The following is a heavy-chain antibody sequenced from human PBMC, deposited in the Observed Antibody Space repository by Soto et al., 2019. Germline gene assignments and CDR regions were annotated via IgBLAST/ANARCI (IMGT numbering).Heavy chain of an antibody. Sequence: QVQPVQSGAEVKKPGSSVKVSCKASRGSFSSSAIIWVRQAPGQGLEWMGGIIPRFGTPDYAQKFQGRVTITADESTTTAFMELSSLTSEDTAVYYCGTGSITIARGVQFYYTLDVWGHGTTVTVAS. J-gene: IGHJ6*02. CDR3: GTGSITIARGVQFYYTLDV. CDR1: RGSFSSSA. CDR2: IIPRFGTP. V-gene: IGHV1-69*01. D-gene: IGHD3-10*01.